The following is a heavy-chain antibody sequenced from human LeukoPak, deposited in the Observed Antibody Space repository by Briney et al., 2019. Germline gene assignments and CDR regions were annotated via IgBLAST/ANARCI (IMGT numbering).Heavy chain of an antibody. D-gene: IGHD3-3*01. V-gene: IGHV4-39*01. CDR2: IYYSGST. CDR3: ARTRFGVVTYQPRYYFDY. CDR1: GGSISSSSYY. Sequence: SETLSLTCTVSGGSISSSSYYWGRIRQPPGKGLEWIGSIYYSGSTYYNPSLKSRVTISVDTSKNQFSLKLTSVTAADTAVYYCARTRFGVVTYQPRYYFDYWGQGTLVTVSS. J-gene: IGHJ4*02.